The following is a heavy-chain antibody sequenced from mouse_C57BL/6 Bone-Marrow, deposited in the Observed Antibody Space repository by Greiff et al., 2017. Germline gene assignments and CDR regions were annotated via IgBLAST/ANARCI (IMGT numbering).Heavy chain of an antibody. CDR2: INPNNGGT. J-gene: IGHJ2*01. D-gene: IGHD4-1*01. Sequence: EVQLVESGPELVKPGASVKMSCKASGYTFTDYNMHWVKQSHGKSLEWIGYINPNNGGTSYNQKFKGKATLTVNKSSSTAYMGLRSLTSEDSAFYYCATGLGLDYWGRGTTLTVSA. V-gene: IGHV1-22*01. CDR1: GYTFTDYN. CDR3: ATGLGLDY.